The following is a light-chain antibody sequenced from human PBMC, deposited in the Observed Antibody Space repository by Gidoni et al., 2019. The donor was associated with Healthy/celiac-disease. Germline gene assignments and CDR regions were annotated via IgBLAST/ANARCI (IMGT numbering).Light chain of an antibody. CDR1: SSNIGRNY. J-gene: IGLJ3*02. CDR3: AAWDDSLSGPV. V-gene: IGLV1-47*01. CDR2: RNN. Sequence: QSVLTQQPPASGTPGQGVTIPCSGSSSNIGRNYVYWYQQLPVTAPKLLIYRNNQRPSGVPDRFSGSKSGTSASLAISGLRSEDEAVYYCAAWDDSLSGPVFGGGTKLTVL.